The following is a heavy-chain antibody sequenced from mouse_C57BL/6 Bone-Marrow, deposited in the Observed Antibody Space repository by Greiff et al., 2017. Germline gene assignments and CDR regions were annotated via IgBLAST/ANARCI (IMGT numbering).Heavy chain of an antibody. CDR3: ARDDYYGSSPWFAY. D-gene: IGHD1-1*01. J-gene: IGHJ3*01. Sequence: QVQLQQPGAALVKPGASVKLSCKASGYTFTSYWMHWVKQRPGHGLEWIGMLHPNSGSTNYNEKFKSKATLTVDKSSSTAYMQLSSLTSEDAAVYYCARDDYYGSSPWFAYWGQGTLVTVSA. CDR1: GYTFTSYW. V-gene: IGHV1-64*01. CDR2: LHPNSGST.